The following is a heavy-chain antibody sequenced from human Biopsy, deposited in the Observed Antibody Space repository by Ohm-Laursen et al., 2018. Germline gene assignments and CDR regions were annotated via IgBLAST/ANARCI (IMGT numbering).Heavy chain of an antibody. CDR1: GDTFSRSA. V-gene: IGHV1-69*04. CDR2: IIPIVGIT. D-gene: IGHD3-10*01. Sequence: SVKVSCNASGDTFSRSAFFWVRQAPGQGLVYLGRIIPIVGITNHAQTFQGRITLTADKSTFMVYMELSRLRSDDTVIYYCARGGSGSGYYGMDVWGQGATVSVSS. CDR3: ARGGSGSGYYGMDV. J-gene: IGHJ6*02.